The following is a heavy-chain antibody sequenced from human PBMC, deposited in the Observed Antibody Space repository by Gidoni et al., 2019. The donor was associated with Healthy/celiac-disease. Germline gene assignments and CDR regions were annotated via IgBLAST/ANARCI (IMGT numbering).Heavy chain of an antibody. V-gene: IGHV4-31*02. CDR3: ARGRDYVWGSYRYVDY. J-gene: IGHJ4*02. D-gene: IGHD3-16*02. Sequence: STYYNPSLKSRVTISVDTSKNQFSLKLSSVTAADTAVYYCARGRDYVWGSYRYVDYWGQGTLVTVSS. CDR2: ST.